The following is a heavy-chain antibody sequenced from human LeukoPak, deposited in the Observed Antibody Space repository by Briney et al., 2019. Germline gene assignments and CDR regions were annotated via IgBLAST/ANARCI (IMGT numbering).Heavy chain of an antibody. CDR2: ISGSAGST. Sequence: GGSRRLSCAGSGFTFSNYAMTWVRQAPGKGLEWVSAISGSAGSTYYADSVKGRFTISRDNSKNTLYLQMNSLRAEDTAVYFCAKDAATVPPRTHDYWGQGTLVTVSS. CDR3: AKDAATVPPRTHDY. D-gene: IGHD4-17*01. J-gene: IGHJ4*02. V-gene: IGHV3-23*01. CDR1: GFTFSNYA.